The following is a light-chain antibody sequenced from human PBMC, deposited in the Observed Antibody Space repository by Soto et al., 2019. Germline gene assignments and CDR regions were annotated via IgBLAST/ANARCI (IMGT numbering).Light chain of an antibody. CDR3: QVWDSSSDRDVV. J-gene: IGLJ2*01. CDR2: YDS. Sequence: SYELTQPPSVSVAPGKTARITGGGNNIGSKSVHWYQQKPGQAPVLVIYYDSDRPSGIPERFSGSNSGKTATLTISRVEAGEEADEYCQVWDSSSDRDVVFGGGTTLTVL. V-gene: IGLV3-21*04. CDR1: NIGSKS.